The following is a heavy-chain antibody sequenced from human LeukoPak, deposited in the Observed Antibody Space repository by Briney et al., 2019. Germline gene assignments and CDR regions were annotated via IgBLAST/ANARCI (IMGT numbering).Heavy chain of an antibody. CDR1: GYTFTGYY. Sequence: ASVKVSCKASGYTFTGYYMHWVRQAPGQGLEWMGWINPNSGGTNYAQKFQGRVTMTRDTSISTAYMELSRQRSDDTAVYYCARAKESSGWYNDWFDPWGQGTLVTVSS. V-gene: IGHV1-2*02. CDR2: INPNSGGT. CDR3: ARAKESSGWYNDWFDP. J-gene: IGHJ5*02. D-gene: IGHD6-19*01.